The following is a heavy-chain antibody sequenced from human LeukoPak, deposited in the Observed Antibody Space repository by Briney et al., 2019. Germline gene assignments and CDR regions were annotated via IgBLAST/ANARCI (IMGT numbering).Heavy chain of an antibody. V-gene: IGHV5-51*01. CDR2: IYPGASDT. J-gene: IGHJ6*03. D-gene: IGHD3-3*01. CDR1: GYSFTSYW. CDR3: ARIFGVVTHYYYYYYMDV. Sequence: GESLKISCKGSGYSFTSYWIGWVRQMPGKGLEWMGIIYPGASDTRYSPSFQGQVTISADKSISTAYLQWSSLKASDTAMYYCARIFGVVTHYYYYYYMDVWGKGTTVTVSS.